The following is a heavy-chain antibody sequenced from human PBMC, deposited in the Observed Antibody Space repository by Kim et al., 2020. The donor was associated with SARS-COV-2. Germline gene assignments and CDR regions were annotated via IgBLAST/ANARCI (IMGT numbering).Heavy chain of an antibody. J-gene: IGHJ6*02. CDR3: ARDLASNILADFWSGYKRTPPRRYYYGMDV. V-gene: IGHV3-48*02. Sequence: GGSLRLSCAASGFTFSSYSMNWVRQAPGKGLEWVSYISSSSSTIYYADSVKGRFTISRDNAKNSLYLQMNSLRDEDTAVYYCARDLASNILADFWSGYKRTPPRRYYYGMDVWGQGTTVTVSS. D-gene: IGHD3-3*01. CDR1: GFTFSSYS. CDR2: ISSSSSTI.